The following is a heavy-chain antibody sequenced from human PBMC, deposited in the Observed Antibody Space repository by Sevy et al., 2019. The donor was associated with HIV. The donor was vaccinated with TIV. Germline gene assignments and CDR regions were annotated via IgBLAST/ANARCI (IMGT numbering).Heavy chain of an antibody. Sequence: GGSLRLSCAASGFTFSSYSMNWVRQAPGKGLEWVSYISSSSTIYYADSVKGRFTISRDNAKNSLYLQMNSLRDEDTAVYYCARVIWFGDYGWFDPWGQGTLVTVSS. CDR3: ARVIWFGDYGWFDP. J-gene: IGHJ5*02. V-gene: IGHV3-48*02. CDR1: GFTFSSYS. D-gene: IGHD3-10*01. CDR2: ISSSSTI.